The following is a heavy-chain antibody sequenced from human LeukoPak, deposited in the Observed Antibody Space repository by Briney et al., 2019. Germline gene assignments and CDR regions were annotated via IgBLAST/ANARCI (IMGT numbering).Heavy chain of an antibody. CDR2: IYIGGGT. D-gene: IGHD5-12*01. CDR3: ARGRSIVATFYYMDV. CDR1: GFTVSSNY. J-gene: IGHJ6*03. Sequence: GGSLRLSCAASGFTVSSNYMSWVCQAPGKGLEWVSVIYIGGGTYYADSVKGRFTISRDNSKNTLYLQMNSLRAEDTAVYYCARGRSIVATFYYMDVWGKGTTVTVSS. V-gene: IGHV3-66*01.